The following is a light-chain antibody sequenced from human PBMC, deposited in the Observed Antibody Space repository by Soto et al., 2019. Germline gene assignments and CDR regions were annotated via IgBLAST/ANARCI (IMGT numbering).Light chain of an antibody. CDR1: QGHGSY. CDR2: EAC. J-gene: IGKJ4*01. CDR3: QQLNSYPRLFN. Sequence: DSPLTPSPSFLSASVGDSVTITYRAIQGHGSYLAWYQQKPGKAPTLLIYEACTLKSGVSSRFTGRGSEKEFSLTISSPQPEDMATYYCQQLNSYPRLFNFGGGTKVDIK. V-gene: IGKV1-9*01.